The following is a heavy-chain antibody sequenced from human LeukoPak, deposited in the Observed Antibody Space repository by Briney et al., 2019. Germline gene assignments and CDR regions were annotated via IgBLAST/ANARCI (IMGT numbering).Heavy chain of an antibody. D-gene: IGHD6-19*01. J-gene: IGHJ4*02. CDR2: IFDCGNT. CDR3: ARGQYSSGWYYFDY. V-gene: IGHV4-59*01. Sequence: SETLSLTCTVSGGSIINYFWSWIRQPPGKGLEWIGYIFDCGNTNYKPSLNSRVTMSLDTSKNQFSLKLSSVTAADSAIYYCARGQYSSGWYYFDYWGQGTLVTVSS. CDR1: GGSIINYF.